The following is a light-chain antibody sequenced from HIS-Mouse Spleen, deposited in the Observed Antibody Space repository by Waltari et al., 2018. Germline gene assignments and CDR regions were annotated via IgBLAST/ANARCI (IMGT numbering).Light chain of an antibody. Sequence: SYELTQPPSVSVSPGQTARITCSGDALPKKYAYWYQQKSGQAPVLVLYEESKRPSGIPERFSGSSSGTMATLTISGAQVEDEADYYCYSTDSSGNHRVFGGGTKLTVL. CDR2: EES. J-gene: IGLJ2*01. V-gene: IGLV3-10*01. CDR3: YSTDSSGNHRV. CDR1: ALPKKY.